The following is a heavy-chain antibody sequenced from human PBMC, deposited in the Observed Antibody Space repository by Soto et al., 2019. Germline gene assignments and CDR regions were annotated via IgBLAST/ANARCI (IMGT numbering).Heavy chain of an antibody. CDR1: GGSISSYY. Sequence: PSETLSLTCTVSGGSISSYYWSWIRQPPGKGLEWIGYIYYSGSTNYNPSLKSRVTISVDTSKNQFSLKLSSVTAAETAVYYCARGPYSSIPYKRNWFDPWGQGTLVTVS. J-gene: IGHJ5*02. V-gene: IGHV4-59*01. CDR2: IYYSGST. CDR3: ARGPYSSIPYKRNWFDP. D-gene: IGHD6-13*01.